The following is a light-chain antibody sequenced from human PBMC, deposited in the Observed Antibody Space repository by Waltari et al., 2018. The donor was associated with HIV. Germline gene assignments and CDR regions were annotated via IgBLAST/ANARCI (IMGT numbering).Light chain of an antibody. J-gene: IGKJ4*01. CDR1: RHSKIW. CDR3: QQTGSTPFT. V-gene: IGKV1-12*01. Sequence: DIQLTQSPSSVAASVGDTVTIPCRASRHSKIWLAWFQQKPGKGPRLLIYGASTLKSGVPARFSGSASGTDFTLTITSLQPEDCGTYFCQQTGSTPFTFGGGTKVEI. CDR2: GAS.